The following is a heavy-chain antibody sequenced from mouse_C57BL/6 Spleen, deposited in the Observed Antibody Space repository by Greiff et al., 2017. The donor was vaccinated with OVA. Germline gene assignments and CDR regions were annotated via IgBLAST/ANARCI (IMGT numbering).Heavy chain of an antibody. CDR2: IYPRSGNT. V-gene: IGHV1-81*01. Sequence: QVQLQQSGAELARPGASVKLSCKASGYTFTSYGISWVKQRTGQGLEWIGEIYPRSGNTYYNEKFKGKATLTADKSSSTAYMELRSLTSEYSAVYFCARSNYSNYGWYFDVWGTGTTVTVSS. J-gene: IGHJ1*03. D-gene: IGHD2-5*01. CDR1: GYTFTSYG. CDR3: ARSNYSNYGWYFDV.